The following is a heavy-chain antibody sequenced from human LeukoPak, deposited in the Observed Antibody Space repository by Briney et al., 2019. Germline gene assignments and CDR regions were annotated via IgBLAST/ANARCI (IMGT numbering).Heavy chain of an antibody. CDR3: ARRKHNSYWSPNEHYFDY. V-gene: IGHV3-7*03. Sequence: GGSLTLSCTASGFNFSNYWMTWVRQDTGKGLEWVASIKQDGSEKQYVGSVRGRFTISRDNARNSLYLQVNSLRAEDTAVYYCARRKHNSYWSPNEHYFDYWGQGTLVTVSS. J-gene: IGHJ4*02. D-gene: IGHD1-26*01. CDR1: GFNFSNYW. CDR2: IKQDGSEK.